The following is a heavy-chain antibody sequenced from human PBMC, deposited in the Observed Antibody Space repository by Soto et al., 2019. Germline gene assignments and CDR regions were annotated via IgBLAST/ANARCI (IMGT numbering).Heavy chain of an antibody. CDR1: DSSININYY. CDR3: ARGLYGGNFDY. J-gene: IGHJ4*02. D-gene: IGHD4-17*01. CDR2: IHHSGTT. Sequence: LSLTCGVSDSSININYYWLWIRQPPGKGLEWIGAIHHSGTTYYTPSLKSRVTISMDTSKNHFSLRLTSVTDADTAIYYCARGLYGGNFDYRGKGTLVTVSS. V-gene: IGHV4-38-2*01.